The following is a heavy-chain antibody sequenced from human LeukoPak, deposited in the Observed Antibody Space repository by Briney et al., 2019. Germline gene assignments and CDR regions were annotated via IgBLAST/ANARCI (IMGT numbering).Heavy chain of an antibody. D-gene: IGHD3-22*01. CDR1: GGSISSYY. V-gene: IGHV4-59*12. Sequence: SETLSLTCTVSGGSISSYYWSWIRQPPGKGLEWIGYIYYSGRTNYNPSLKSRVTISVDTSKNQFSLKLSSVTAADTAVYYCARTPSYYDSSGYYYYFDYWGQGTLVTVSS. CDR2: IYYSGRT. CDR3: ARTPSYYDSSGYYYYFDY. J-gene: IGHJ4*02.